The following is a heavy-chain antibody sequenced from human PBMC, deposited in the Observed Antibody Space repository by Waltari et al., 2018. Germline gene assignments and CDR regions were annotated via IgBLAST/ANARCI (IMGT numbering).Heavy chain of an antibody. CDR3: ARMAYYDFWSGFGDY. CDR1: GGSISSSSYY. V-gene: IGHV4-39*01. J-gene: IGHJ4*02. Sequence: QLQLQESGPGLVKPSETLSLTCTVSGGSISSSSYYWGWIRQPPGKGLEWIGSIYYRGSTYVNPSLKSVVTIAVGTSKNQFSLKLSSVTAADTAVYYCARMAYYDFWSGFGDYWGQGTLVTVSS. CDR2: IYYRGST. D-gene: IGHD3-3*01.